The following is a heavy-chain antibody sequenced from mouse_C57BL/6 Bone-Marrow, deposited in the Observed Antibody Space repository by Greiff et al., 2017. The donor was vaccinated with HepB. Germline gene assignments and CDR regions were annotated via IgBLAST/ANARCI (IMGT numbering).Heavy chain of an antibody. J-gene: IGHJ4*01. Sequence: VQLQQSGPELVKPGASVKISCKASGYTFTDYYMNWVKQSHGKSLEWIGDINPNNGGTSYNQKFKGKATLTVDKSSSTAYMELRSLTSEDSAVYYCASFYYYGSRDAMDYWGQGTSVTVSS. CDR1: GYTFTDYY. CDR3: ASFYYYGSRDAMDY. V-gene: IGHV1-26*01. D-gene: IGHD1-1*01. CDR2: INPNNGGT.